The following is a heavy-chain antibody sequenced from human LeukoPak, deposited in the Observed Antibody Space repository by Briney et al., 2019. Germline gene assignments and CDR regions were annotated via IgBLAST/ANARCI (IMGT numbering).Heavy chain of an antibody. J-gene: IGHJ6*02. Sequence: SVKVSCKASGGTFSSYAISWVRQAPGQGLEWIEKIIPILGIANYAQKFQGRVTITADKSTSTAYMELSSLRSEDTAVYYCARGVVVVPAAISTPRDYYYYGMDVWGQGTTVTVSS. CDR3: ARGVVVVPAAISTPRDYYYYGMDV. V-gene: IGHV1-69*04. CDR2: IIPILGIA. CDR1: GGTFSSYA. D-gene: IGHD2-2*01.